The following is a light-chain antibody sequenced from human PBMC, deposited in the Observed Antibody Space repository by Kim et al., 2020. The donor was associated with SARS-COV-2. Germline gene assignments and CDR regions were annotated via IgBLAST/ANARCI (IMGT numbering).Light chain of an antibody. V-gene: IGLV3-1*01. CDR3: QAWDSSILYV. CDR1: KLGDKY. J-gene: IGLJ1*01. CDR2: QDS. Sequence: ELTQPPSVSVSPGQTASITCSGDKLGDKYACWYQQKPGQSPVLVIYQDSKRPSGIPERFSGSNSGNTATLTISGTQAMDEADYYCQAWDSSILYVFGTGTKVTDL.